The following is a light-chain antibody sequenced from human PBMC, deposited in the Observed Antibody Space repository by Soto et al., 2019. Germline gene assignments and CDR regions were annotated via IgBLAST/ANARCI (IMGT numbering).Light chain of an antibody. V-gene: IGLV2-14*01. CDR2: EVT. CDR1: SSDVGGYNF. J-gene: IGLJ1*01. CDR3: SSYTSNRGV. Sequence: QPALTEQGSVSGSPGQSITISCTGTSSDVGGYNFVSWYQQHPGKAPKLVIYEVTNRPSGVSDRFSGSKSGNTASLTISGLQAEDEADYYCSSYTSNRGVFGTGTKVTVL.